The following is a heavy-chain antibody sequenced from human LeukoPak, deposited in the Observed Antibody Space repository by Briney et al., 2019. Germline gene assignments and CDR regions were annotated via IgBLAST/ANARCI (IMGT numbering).Heavy chain of an antibody. Sequence: SQTLSLTCAISGDSVSTNSAAWNWIRQSPPRGLEWLGRTYYRSKWYNDYAVSVKSRLTINADTSKNHFSLQLRSVTPEDTAVYYCARATERYFDYWGQGTLVTVSS. CDR2: TYYRSKWYN. V-gene: IGHV6-1*01. CDR1: GDSVSTNSAA. CDR3: ARATERYFDY. J-gene: IGHJ4*02. D-gene: IGHD1-26*01.